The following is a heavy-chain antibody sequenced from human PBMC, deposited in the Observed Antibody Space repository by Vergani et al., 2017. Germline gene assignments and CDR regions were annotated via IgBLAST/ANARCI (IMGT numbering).Heavy chain of an antibody. Sequence: EVQLVESGGGLVQPGGSLRLSCAASGFIFSHYWMSWVRQAPGKGLEWVANINQDGSEKYYVDSVKGRFTISRDNAKNSLYLQMNSLRAEDTALYYCARINYYGSSGYSLPRWHNWFDPWGQGTLITFSS. CDR1: GFIFSHYW. J-gene: IGHJ5*02. V-gene: IGHV3-7*01. D-gene: IGHD3-22*01. CDR3: ARINYYGSSGYSLPRWHNWFDP. CDR2: INQDGSEK.